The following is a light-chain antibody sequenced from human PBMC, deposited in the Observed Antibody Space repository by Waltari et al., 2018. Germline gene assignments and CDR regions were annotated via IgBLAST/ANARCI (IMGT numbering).Light chain of an antibody. CDR2: WAS. J-gene: IGKJ1*01. V-gene: IGKV4-1*01. Sequence: IVITQSPDSLTVSPRARATINCKSPPTLLNSPNNKNYLAWFHQKAGQPPNLLINWASTRESGVPDRFTGSGSGTDFTLSISSLQAEDVAVYYCQQFYRAPLTFGQGTKVEIK. CDR1: PTLLNSPNNKNY. CDR3: QQFYRAPLT.